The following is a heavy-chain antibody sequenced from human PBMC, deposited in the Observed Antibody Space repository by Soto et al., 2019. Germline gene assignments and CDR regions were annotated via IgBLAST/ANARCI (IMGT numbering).Heavy chain of an antibody. V-gene: IGHV4-31*03. Sequence: QVQLQESGPGLVKPSQTLSLTCTVSGGSISSGGYYWSWIRQHPGKGLEWIGYIYYSGSTYYNPSLKTRVTLSVDTSKNQFSLKLSSVTAADTAVYYCAVGRLDIVVVPAVAGGDYYYYYGMDVWGQGTTVTVSS. J-gene: IGHJ6*02. CDR3: AVGRLDIVVVPAVAGGDYYYYYGMDV. CDR2: IYYSGST. D-gene: IGHD2-2*01. CDR1: GGSISSGGYY.